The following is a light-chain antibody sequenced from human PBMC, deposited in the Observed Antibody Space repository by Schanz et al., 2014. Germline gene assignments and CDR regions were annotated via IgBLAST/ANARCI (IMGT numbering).Light chain of an antibody. CDR2: NAS. V-gene: IGKV3-20*01. CDR1: QSVGSN. CDR3: QQYGGSPLIT. Sequence: EIVLTQSPATLSLSPGERATLSCRASQSVGSNLAWYRQKPGQAPRLLIYNASNRATGIPARFSGSGSGTDFTLTISRLEPEDFAVYYCQQYGGSPLITFGQGTRLEIK. J-gene: IGKJ5*01.